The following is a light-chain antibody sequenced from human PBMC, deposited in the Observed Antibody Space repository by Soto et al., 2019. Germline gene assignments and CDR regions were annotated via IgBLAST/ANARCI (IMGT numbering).Light chain of an antibody. CDR2: DAS. Sequence: IHMTQSPSTLSASVGDRVTITCRASQSITNRLAWYQQKPGKAPKVLIYDASNLESGVPSRFSGSGYGTEFTLTISSLQPDDSATYYCQHHDSYSPSWPFGQGTKVDIK. CDR1: QSITNR. V-gene: IGKV1-5*01. J-gene: IGKJ1*01. CDR3: QHHDSYSPSWP.